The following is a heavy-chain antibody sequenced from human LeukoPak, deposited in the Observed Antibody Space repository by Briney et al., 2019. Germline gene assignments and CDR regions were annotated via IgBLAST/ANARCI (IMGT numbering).Heavy chain of an antibody. J-gene: IGHJ4*02. V-gene: IGHV1-46*01. Sequence: ASVKVSCKASGYTFTSYYMHWVRQAPGQGLEWMGIINPSGGSTSYAQKFQGRVTMTRDMSTSTVYMELSSLRSEDTAVYYCARDEVGGFGELVLNFDYWGQGTLVTVSS. D-gene: IGHD3-10*01. CDR1: GYTFTSYY. CDR3: ARDEVGGFGELVLNFDY. CDR2: INPSGGST.